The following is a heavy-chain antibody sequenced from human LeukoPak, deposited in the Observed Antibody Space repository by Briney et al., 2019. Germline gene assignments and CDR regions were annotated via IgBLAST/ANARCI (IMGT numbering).Heavy chain of an antibody. J-gene: IGHJ4*02. CDR3: EATMVRGVHTHFDY. CDR1: GGSITNYY. V-gene: IGHV4-59*08. D-gene: IGHD3-10*01. CDR2: VYYSGST. Sequence: PSETLSLTCTVSGGSITNYYWSWIRQPPGKGLEWIGYVYYSGSTNYNPSLKSRVTISVDTSKNQFSLKLSSVTAADAAVYYCEATMVRGVHTHFDYWGQGTLVTVSS.